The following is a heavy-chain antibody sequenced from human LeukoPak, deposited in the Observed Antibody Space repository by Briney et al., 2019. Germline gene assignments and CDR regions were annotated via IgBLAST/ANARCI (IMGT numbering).Heavy chain of an antibody. CDR1: GFTFSSSA. J-gene: IGHJ4*02. V-gene: IGHV3-23*01. CDR2: IPASGPKT. Sequence: GGSLRLSCAASGFTFSSSAMGWVRRAPQKGLEWVSAIPASGPKTYYTGSVRGRFTISRDNSKNTVYLQMQSLRAEGTAVYYCVKEASKTFGIYTADYWGQGTLVTVSS. CDR3: VKEASKTFGIYTADY. D-gene: IGHD3-16*01.